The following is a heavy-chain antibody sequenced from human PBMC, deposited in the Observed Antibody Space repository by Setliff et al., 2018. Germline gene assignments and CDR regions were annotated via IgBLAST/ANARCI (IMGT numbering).Heavy chain of an antibody. CDR3: ARVPLHSGSYGEYYYYGMDV. J-gene: IGHJ6*02. CDR2: IYTSGST. D-gene: IGHD1-26*01. CDR1: GGSISSGSYY. Sequence: SETLSLTCTVSGGSISSGSYYWSWIRQPAGKGLEWIGHIYTSGSTNYNPSLKSRVTISIYKSKNQLSLKLSSVTAADTAVYYCARVPLHSGSYGEYYYYGMDVWDQGTTVTVSS. V-gene: IGHV4-61*09.